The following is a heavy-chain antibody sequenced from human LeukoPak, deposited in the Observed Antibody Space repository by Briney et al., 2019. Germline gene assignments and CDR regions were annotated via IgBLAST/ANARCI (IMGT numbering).Heavy chain of an antibody. CDR2: MNPNSGNT. D-gene: IGHD6-19*01. V-gene: IGHV1-8*01. CDR3: AREGLKSWFDP. J-gene: IGHJ5*02. CDR1: GYTFTSYD. Sequence: VKVSCKASGYTFTSYDINWVRQATGHGLEWMGWMNPNSGNTGYAQIFQGRVTMTRSTSISTAYMELSSLRSEDTAVYYCAREGLKSWFDPWGQGTLVTVSS.